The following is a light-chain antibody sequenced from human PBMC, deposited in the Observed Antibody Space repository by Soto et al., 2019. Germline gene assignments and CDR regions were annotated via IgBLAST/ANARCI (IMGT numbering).Light chain of an antibody. J-gene: IGKJ3*01. V-gene: IGKV3-15*01. Sequence: SKGERATLSCRASQSVSSNLAWYQQKPGQAPRLLIYGASTRATGIPARFSGSGSGTEFTLTISSLQSEDFAVYYCQQYNNWPLFGPGTKVDIK. CDR3: QQYNNWPL. CDR2: GAS. CDR1: QSVSSN.